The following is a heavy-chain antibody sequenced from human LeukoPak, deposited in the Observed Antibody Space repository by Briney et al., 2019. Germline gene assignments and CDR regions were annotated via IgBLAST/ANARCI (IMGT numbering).Heavy chain of an antibody. V-gene: IGHV3-23*01. CDR2: ISGSGGST. CDR3: AGYYDSSGYPSFDY. J-gene: IGHJ4*02. CDR1: GFTFSSYG. Sequence: GGSLRLSCAASGFTFSSYGMHWVRQAPGKGLEWVSAISGSGGSTYYADSVKGRFTISRDNSKNTLYLQMNSLRAEDTAVYYCAGYYDSSGYPSFDYWGQGTLVTVSS. D-gene: IGHD3-22*01.